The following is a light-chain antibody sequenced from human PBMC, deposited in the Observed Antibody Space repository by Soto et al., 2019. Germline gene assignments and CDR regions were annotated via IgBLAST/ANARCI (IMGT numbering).Light chain of an antibody. CDR1: SSDVGSHNL. J-gene: IGLJ1*01. CDR2: EVN. Sequence: QSALTQPASVSGSPGQSITISCTGTSSDVGSHNLVSWYQQHPGKAPKLMTYEVNKRPSGISNRFSGSKSGNTASLTISGLQAEDEADYYCCSYASSSSPYVFGTGTKVTVL. CDR3: CSYASSSSPYV. V-gene: IGLV2-23*02.